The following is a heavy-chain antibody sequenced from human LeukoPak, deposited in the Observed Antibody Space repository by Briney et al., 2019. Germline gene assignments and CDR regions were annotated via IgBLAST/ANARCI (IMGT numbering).Heavy chain of an antibody. Sequence: GRSLRLSCAASGFTFSSYGMHWVRQAPGKGLEWVAVIWYDGSNKYYADSVKGRFTISRDNSKNTLYLQMNSLRAEDTAVYYCASGTNCSGGSCYQTWGQGTLVTVSS. CDR2: IWYDGSNK. D-gene: IGHD2-15*01. J-gene: IGHJ5*02. V-gene: IGHV3-33*01. CDR3: ASGTNCSGGSCYQT. CDR1: GFTFSSYG.